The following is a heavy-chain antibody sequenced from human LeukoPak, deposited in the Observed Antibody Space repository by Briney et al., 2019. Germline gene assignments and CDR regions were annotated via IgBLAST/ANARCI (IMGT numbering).Heavy chain of an antibody. D-gene: IGHD2-2*01. CDR3: ARDGGYCSSTSCQPYNWFDP. J-gene: IGHJ5*02. CDR2: IIPIFGTA. CDR1: GGTFSSYA. V-gene: IGHV1-69*01. Sequence: SVKVSCKASGGTFSSYAISWVRQAPGQGLEWMGGIIPIFGTANYAQKFQGRVTITAGESTSTAYMELSSLRSEDTAVYYCARDGGYCSSTSCQPYNWFDPWGQGTLVTVSS.